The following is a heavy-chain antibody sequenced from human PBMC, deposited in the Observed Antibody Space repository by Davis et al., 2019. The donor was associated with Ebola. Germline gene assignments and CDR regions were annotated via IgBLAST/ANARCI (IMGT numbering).Heavy chain of an antibody. CDR3: ARDSTAMVTWDHYGMDV. V-gene: IGHV3-53*04. J-gene: IGHJ6*02. Sequence: GESLKISCAASGFTVSSNYMSWVRQAPGKGLEWVSVIYSGGSTYYADSVKGRFTISRHNSKNTLYLQMNSLRAEDTAVYYCARDSTAMVTWDHYGMDVWGQGTTVTVSS. CDR2: IYSGGST. CDR1: GFTVSSNY. D-gene: IGHD5-18*01.